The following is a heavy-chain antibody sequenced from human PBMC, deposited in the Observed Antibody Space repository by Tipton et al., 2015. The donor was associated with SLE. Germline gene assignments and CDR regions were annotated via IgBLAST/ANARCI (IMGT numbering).Heavy chain of an antibody. J-gene: IGHJ4*02. Sequence: SLRLSCAASGFNFGDYAIHWVRQRPGKGLEWVAGINWSSDSIGYADSVRGRFTISRDNAKNSLYLQMNSLRAEDTAVYYCARGSSVWYGAPFFDYWGQGTLVTVSS. CDR1: GFNFGDYA. D-gene: IGHD6-19*01. V-gene: IGHV3-9*01. CDR3: ARGSSVWYGAPFFDY. CDR2: INWSSDSI.